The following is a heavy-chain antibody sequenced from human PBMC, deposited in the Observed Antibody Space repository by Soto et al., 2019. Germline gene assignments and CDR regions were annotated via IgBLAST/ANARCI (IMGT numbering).Heavy chain of an antibody. Sequence: QVQLVESGGGVVQPGRSLRLSCAASGFTFNNYGMHWVRQAPGKGLEWVAAISYDGSNIYYADSVKGRFTISRDNSKHTLYLQMNSLRAEDTAVYYCAKDAHLRAGDCPVAEYWGHRTHVTVSS. CDR3: AKDAHLRAGDCPVAEY. CDR1: GFTFNNYG. CDR2: ISYDGSNI. D-gene: IGHD2-21*02. V-gene: IGHV3-30*18. J-gene: IGHJ4*01.